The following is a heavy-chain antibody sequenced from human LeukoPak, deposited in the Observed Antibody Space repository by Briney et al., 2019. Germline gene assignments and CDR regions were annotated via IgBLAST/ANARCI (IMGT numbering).Heavy chain of an antibody. V-gene: IGHV1-69*13. D-gene: IGHD6-19*01. CDR2: IIPIFGTT. Sequence: ASAKVSCKASGGTFSSYAINWVRQAPGQGLEWMGGIIPIFGTTNYAQKFQGRVTITADESTSTAYMELSSLRSEDTAVYYCARYYSGWYYFDYWGQGTLVTVSS. CDR1: GGTFSSYA. CDR3: ARYYSGWYYFDY. J-gene: IGHJ4*02.